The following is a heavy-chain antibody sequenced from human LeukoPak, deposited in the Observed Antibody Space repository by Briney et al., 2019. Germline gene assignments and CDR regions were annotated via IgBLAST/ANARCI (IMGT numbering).Heavy chain of an antibody. CDR2: IYYSGST. Sequence: SETLSLTCTVSGGSISSSSYYWGWIRQPPGKGLEWIGSIYYSGSTYYNPSLKSRVTISVDTSKNQLSLKLSSVTAADTAVYFCARSGGLWLLTYYFDYWGQGTLVTVSS. CDR1: GGSISSSSYY. V-gene: IGHV4-39*07. D-gene: IGHD3-22*01. CDR3: ARSGGLWLLTYYFDY. J-gene: IGHJ4*02.